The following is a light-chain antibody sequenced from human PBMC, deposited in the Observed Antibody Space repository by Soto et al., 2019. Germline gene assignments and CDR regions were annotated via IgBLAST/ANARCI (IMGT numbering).Light chain of an antibody. CDR3: QESHNTPYT. Sequence: DIQMTQSPSSLSASVGDRATITCRASQSVNTYLHWYQKRQGKAPKLLIYAATSLQSGVPPRFSGSGSAPDFNLTINVLQPEDFATYYCQESHNTPYTFGLGTMLEVK. CDR2: AAT. CDR1: QSVNTY. J-gene: IGKJ2*01. V-gene: IGKV1-39*01.